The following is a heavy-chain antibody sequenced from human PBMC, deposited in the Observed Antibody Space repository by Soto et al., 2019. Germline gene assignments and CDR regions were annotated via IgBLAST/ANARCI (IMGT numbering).Heavy chain of an antibody. Sequence: QVQLVQSGAEVKKPGSSVKVSCKASGGTFSSYTISWVRQAPGQGLEWMGRIIPILGIANYAQKFQGRVTITADKSTSTAYMELSSLRSEDTAVYYCARALDSGKAGGGIYWGQGTLVTVSS. J-gene: IGHJ4*02. D-gene: IGHD2-2*03. CDR3: ARALDSGKAGGGIY. V-gene: IGHV1-69*02. CDR2: IIPILGIA. CDR1: GGTFSSYT.